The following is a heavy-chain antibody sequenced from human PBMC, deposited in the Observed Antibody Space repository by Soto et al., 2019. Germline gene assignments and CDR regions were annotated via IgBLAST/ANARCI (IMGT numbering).Heavy chain of an antibody. CDR2: MSGSGGST. CDR3: ARAFCTVAGTRYFDY. Sequence: EVQLLESGGGSEQPGGSLRLACGASGFTFSSYAMSWVRQAPGKGLEWVSVMSGSGGSTYYADSVKGRFTISRDNSKTTLYLQMNSLRAEDTAVYYCARAFCTVAGTRYFDYWGQGTLFTVSS. J-gene: IGHJ4*02. CDR1: GFTFSSYA. V-gene: IGHV3-23*01. D-gene: IGHD6-19*01.